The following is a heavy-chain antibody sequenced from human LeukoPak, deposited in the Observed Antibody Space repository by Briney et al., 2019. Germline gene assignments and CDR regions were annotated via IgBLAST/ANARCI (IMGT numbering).Heavy chain of an antibody. D-gene: IGHD3-22*01. Sequence: GASVKVSCKVSGYTLTELSMHWVRQAPGKGLEWMGGFDPEDGETIYAQKFQGRVTITADESTSTAYMELSSLRSEDTAVYYCAREGNSYYDSSGYSNYFDYWGQGTLVTVSS. CDR2: FDPEDGET. CDR1: GYTLTELS. J-gene: IGHJ4*02. V-gene: IGHV1-24*01. CDR3: AREGNSYYDSSGYSNYFDY.